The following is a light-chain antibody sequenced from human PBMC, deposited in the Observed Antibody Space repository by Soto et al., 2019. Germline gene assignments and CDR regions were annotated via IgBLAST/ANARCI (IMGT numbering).Light chain of an antibody. V-gene: IGKV3-11*01. J-gene: IGKJ5*01. CDR2: DAS. Sequence: EDVLTQSAATLSLSTGERATLSCRASQSVSSYLAWYQQKPGQAPRLLIYDASNRATGIPARFSGSGSGTDFTLTISSLEPEDFAVYYCQQRSNWITFGQGTRLEIK. CDR1: QSVSSY. CDR3: QQRSNWIT.